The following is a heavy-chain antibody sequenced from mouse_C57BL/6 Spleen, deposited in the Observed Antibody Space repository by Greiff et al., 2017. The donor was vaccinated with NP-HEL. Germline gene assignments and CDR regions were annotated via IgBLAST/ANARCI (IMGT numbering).Heavy chain of an antibody. V-gene: IGHV1-82*01. CDR3: ARSYGYDEDVYAMDY. CDR1: GYAFSSSW. Sequence: QVQLQQSGPELVKPGASVKISCKASGYAFSSSWMNWVKQRPGKGLEWIGRIYPGDGDTNYNGKFKGKATLTADKSSSTAYMQLSSLTSEDSAVYLWARSYGYDEDVYAMDYWGQGTSVTVSS. CDR2: IYPGDGDT. D-gene: IGHD2-2*01. J-gene: IGHJ4*01.